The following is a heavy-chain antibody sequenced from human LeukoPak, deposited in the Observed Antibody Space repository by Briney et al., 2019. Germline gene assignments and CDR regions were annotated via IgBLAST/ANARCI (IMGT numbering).Heavy chain of an antibody. CDR3: ARDWGREYGDYLGWFDP. Sequence: GGSLRLSCAASGFTFDDYAMHWVRQAPGKGLEWVSGISWNSGSIGYADSVKGRFTISRDNAKNSLYLQMNSLRAEDTAVYYCARDWGREYGDYLGWFDPWGQGTLVTVSS. V-gene: IGHV3-9*01. D-gene: IGHD4-17*01. CDR2: ISWNSGSI. CDR1: GFTFDDYA. J-gene: IGHJ5*02.